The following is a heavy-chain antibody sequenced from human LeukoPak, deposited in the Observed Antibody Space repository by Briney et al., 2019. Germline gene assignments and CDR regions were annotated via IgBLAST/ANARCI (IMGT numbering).Heavy chain of an antibody. J-gene: IGHJ3*02. CDR1: GFTFSTYW. CDR2: IKQDGSEK. V-gene: IGHV3-7*04. CDR3: ARACSGGTCYLAAFDI. Sequence: GGSLSLSCAASGFTFSTYWMTWVRQAPGKGLEWVANIKQDGSEKYYVDSVKGRFTISRDNAKNSLYLQMNSLGAEDTAVYYCARACSGGTCYLAAFDIWGQGTMVTVSS. D-gene: IGHD2-15*01.